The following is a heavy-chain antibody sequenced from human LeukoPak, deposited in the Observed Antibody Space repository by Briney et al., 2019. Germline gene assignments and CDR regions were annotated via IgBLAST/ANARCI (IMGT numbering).Heavy chain of an antibody. CDR1: GFTFSSYS. D-gene: IGHD3-10*01. V-gene: IGHV3-48*04. CDR3: ARKEYFYGSARNYYGFDI. CDR2: ISGGGSSV. J-gene: IGHJ3*02. Sequence: PGGSLRLSCAASGFTFSSYSMNWVRQAPGKGLECIAYISGGGSSVYYADSVKGRFTISRDNAKNSLYLQMNSLRAEDTAVYYCARKEYFYGSARNYYGFDIWGQGTMVTVSS.